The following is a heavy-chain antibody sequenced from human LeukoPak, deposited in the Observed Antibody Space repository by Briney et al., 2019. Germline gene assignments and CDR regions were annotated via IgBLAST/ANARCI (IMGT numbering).Heavy chain of an antibody. V-gene: IGHV3-69-1*02. CDR1: GFTFSDYE. Sequence: PGGSLRLSCAASGFTFSDYEMNWVRQAPGKGLEWVSYISSSSTIYYADSVKGRFTISRDNAKNSLFLQMSSLRAEDTALYYCARVFELWGRGTLVTVSS. CDR3: ARVFEL. J-gene: IGHJ2*01. CDR2: ISSSSTI.